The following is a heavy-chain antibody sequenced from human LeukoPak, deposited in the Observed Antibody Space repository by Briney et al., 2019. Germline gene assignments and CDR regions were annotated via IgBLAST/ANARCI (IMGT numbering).Heavy chain of an antibody. J-gene: IGHJ6*03. V-gene: IGHV4-59*01. CDR1: GGSISSYY. CDR3: ARDSSGYSNYYYYYMDV. Sequence: SETLSLTCTVSGGSISSYYWSWIRQPPGKGLEWIGYIHYSGSTNYNPSLKSRVTISVDTSSNQFSLKLGSVTAADTAVYYCARDSSGYSNYYYYYMDVWGKGTTVTVSS. D-gene: IGHD3-22*01. CDR2: IHYSGST.